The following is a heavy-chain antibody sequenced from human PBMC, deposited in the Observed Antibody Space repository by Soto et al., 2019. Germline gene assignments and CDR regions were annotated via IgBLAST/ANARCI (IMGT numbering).Heavy chain of an antibody. CDR1: GYSFTSYW. D-gene: IGHD3-22*01. J-gene: IGHJ3*02. V-gene: IGHV5-51*01. Sequence: GESLKISCKGSGYSFTSYWIGWVRQMPWKGLEWMGIIYPGDSDTRYSPSFQGQVTISADKSISTAYLQWSSLKASDTAMYYCASAYYYDSRGAPDAFDIWGQGTMVTVSS. CDR2: IYPGDSDT. CDR3: ASAYYYDSRGAPDAFDI.